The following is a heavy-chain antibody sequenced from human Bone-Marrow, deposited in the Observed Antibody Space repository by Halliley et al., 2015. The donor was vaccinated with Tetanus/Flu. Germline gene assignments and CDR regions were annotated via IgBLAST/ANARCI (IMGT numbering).Heavy chain of an antibody. J-gene: IGHJ4*01. D-gene: IGHD5-12*01. Sequence: KGLEWIGYIYNSAPTDYTPSFKSRVTISVDMSKNHLSLKLRSVTAADTAVYFCATGGGYLIDYWGHGTLVTVSS. V-gene: IGHV4-61*03. CDR2: IYNSAPT. CDR3: ATGGGYLIDY.